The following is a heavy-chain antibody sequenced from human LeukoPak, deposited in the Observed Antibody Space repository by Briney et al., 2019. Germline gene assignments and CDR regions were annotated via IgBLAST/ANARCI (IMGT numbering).Heavy chain of an antibody. D-gene: IGHD3-9*01. Sequence: ASVKVSCKASGYTFTDNSMHWVRQAPGRGLEWMGWINPNSGGTNYAQKFQGRVTMTRDTSISTAYMELSRLRSDDTAVYYCARDNSPYYYDILTGYRSADWYFDLWGRGTLVTVSS. J-gene: IGHJ2*01. CDR3: ARDNSPYYYDILTGYRSADWYFDL. V-gene: IGHV1-2*02. CDR1: GYTFTDNS. CDR2: INPNSGGT.